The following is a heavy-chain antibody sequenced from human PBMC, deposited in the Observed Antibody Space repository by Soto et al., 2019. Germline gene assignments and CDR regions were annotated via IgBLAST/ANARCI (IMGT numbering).Heavy chain of an antibody. Sequence: SETLSLTCAVSSGSISSSKWWSWVRQPPGKGLEWIGEIYHSGSTNYNPSLKSRVTISVDKSKNQFSLKLSSVTAADTAVYYCAREGGNWNPYYSYYYMDVWGKGTTVTVSS. D-gene: IGHD1-1*01. V-gene: IGHV4-4*02. CDR2: IYHSGST. CDR1: SGSISSSKW. CDR3: AREGGNWNPYYSYYYMDV. J-gene: IGHJ6*03.